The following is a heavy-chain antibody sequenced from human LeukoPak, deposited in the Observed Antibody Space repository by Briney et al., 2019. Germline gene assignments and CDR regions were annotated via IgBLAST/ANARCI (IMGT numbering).Heavy chain of an antibody. J-gene: IGHJ4*02. CDR2: IYYSGST. V-gene: IGHV4-59*01. CDR3: ARGGNYYDSSGYY. D-gene: IGHD3-22*01. Sequence: SETLSLTCTVSGGSISSYYWSWIRQPPGKGLEWIGYIYYSGSTNYNPSLKSRVTISVDTSKNQFPLKLSSVTAADTAVYYCARGGNYYDSSGYYWGQGTLVTVSS. CDR1: GGSISSYY.